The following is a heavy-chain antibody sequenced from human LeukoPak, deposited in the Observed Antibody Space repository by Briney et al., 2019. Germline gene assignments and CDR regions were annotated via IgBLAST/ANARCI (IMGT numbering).Heavy chain of an antibody. D-gene: IGHD3-10*01. V-gene: IGHV3-11*01. Sequence: GGSLRLSCAASGFTFSDYYMSWIRQASGKGLEWVSYISSSGSTIYYADSVKGRFTISRDNAKNSLYLQMNSLRAEDTAVYYCARDKHSVIFHGSGSSSDAFDIWGQGTMVTVSS. J-gene: IGHJ3*02. CDR1: GFTFSDYY. CDR2: ISSSGSTI. CDR3: ARDKHSVIFHGSGSSSDAFDI.